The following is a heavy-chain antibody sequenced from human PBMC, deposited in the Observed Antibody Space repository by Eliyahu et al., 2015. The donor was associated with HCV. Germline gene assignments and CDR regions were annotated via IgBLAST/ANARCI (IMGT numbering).Heavy chain of an antibody. J-gene: IGHJ3*02. CDR1: GGXVSSGSPY. D-gene: IGHD3-16*01. CDR3: ARDGGTAAGAFDI. Sequence: QVQLQESGPGLVKPSETLSLTCTVSGGXVSSGSPYWSWIRQPPGKGLEWIGYIYYSGSTNYNPSLKSRVTISVDTSKNQFSLKLSSVTAADTAVYYCARDGGTAAGAFDIWGQGTMVTVSS. CDR2: IYYSGST. V-gene: IGHV4-61*01.